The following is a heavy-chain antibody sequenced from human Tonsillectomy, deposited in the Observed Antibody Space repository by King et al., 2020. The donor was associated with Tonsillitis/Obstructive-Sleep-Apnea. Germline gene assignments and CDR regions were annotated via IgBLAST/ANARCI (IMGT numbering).Heavy chain of an antibody. CDR2: IFPGDSDS. Sequence: VQLVESGAEVKKPGESLKIACKASGYNFPTSWIGWVRQMPGKGLEWMGSIFPGDSDSRYSASFQGQVTMSADKFISTAYLQWSSLKASDTAMYYCARGYCISTSCYAPFDHWGHGTLVTVSS. CDR3: ARGYCISTSCYAPFDH. J-gene: IGHJ4*01. CDR1: GYNFPTSW. V-gene: IGHV5-51*01. D-gene: IGHD2-2*01.